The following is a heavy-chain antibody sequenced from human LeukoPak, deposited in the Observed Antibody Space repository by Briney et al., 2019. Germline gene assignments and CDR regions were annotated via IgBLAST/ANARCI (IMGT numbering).Heavy chain of an antibody. Sequence: RTGGSLRLSCAASGFTFSSYAMSWVRQAPGKGLEWVSAISGSGGGTYYADSVKGRFTISRDNSKNTLYLQMNSLRAEDTAVYYCACGGIRPGAYWGQGTLVTVSS. J-gene: IGHJ4*02. CDR2: ISGSGGGT. D-gene: IGHD5-18*01. CDR3: ACGGIRPGAY. V-gene: IGHV3-23*01. CDR1: GFTFSSYA.